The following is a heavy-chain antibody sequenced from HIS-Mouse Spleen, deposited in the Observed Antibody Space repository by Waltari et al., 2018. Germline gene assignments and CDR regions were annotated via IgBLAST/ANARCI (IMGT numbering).Heavy chain of an antibody. CDR3: AREIPYSSSWYDWYFDL. CDR2: IHYSGST. CDR1: GRSISSSTYY. Sequence: QLQLQESGPGLVKPSETLSLPCPVSGRSISSSTYYCGRIRQPPGKGLEWIGSIHYSGSTYYNPSLKSRVTISVDTSKNQFSLKLSSVTAADTAVYYCAREIPYSSSWYDWYFDLWGRGTLVTVSS. J-gene: IGHJ2*01. D-gene: IGHD6-13*01. V-gene: IGHV4-39*07.